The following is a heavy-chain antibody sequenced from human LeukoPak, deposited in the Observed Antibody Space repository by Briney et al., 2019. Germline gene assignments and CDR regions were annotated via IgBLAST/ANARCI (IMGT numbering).Heavy chain of an antibody. D-gene: IGHD6-13*01. CDR3: ARDQEGVAAADY. Sequence: SVEVSCKASGGTFSSYAISWVRQAPGQGLEWMGRIIPILGIANYAQKFQGRVTITADKSTSTAYMELSSLRSEDTAVYYCARDQEGVAAADYWGQGTLVTVSS. CDR1: GGTFSSYA. CDR2: IIPILGIA. J-gene: IGHJ4*02. V-gene: IGHV1-69*04.